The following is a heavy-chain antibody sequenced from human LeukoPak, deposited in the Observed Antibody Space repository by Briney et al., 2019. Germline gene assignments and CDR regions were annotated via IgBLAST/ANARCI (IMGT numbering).Heavy chain of an antibody. D-gene: IGHD2-2*01. Sequence: GGSLRLSCAASGFTFSSYWMHWVRQAPGKGLEWVAVISFDGVNTFYADSVKGRFTISRDNSNNTVYLQMNNLGPEDTAVFYCARGQGYESYYYMDVWGKGTTVSVSS. CDR3: ARGQGYESYYYMDV. CDR1: GFTFSSYW. J-gene: IGHJ6*03. CDR2: ISFDGVNT. V-gene: IGHV3-30*03.